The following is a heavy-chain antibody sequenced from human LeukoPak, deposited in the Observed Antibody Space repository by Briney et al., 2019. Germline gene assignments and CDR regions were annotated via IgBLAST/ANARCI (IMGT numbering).Heavy chain of an antibody. CDR1: GFNFNYVW. CDR2: IRTKTEGETT. CDR3: ATERNWELLRPYGMNI. D-gene: IGHD1-26*01. V-gene: IGHV3-15*01. J-gene: IGHJ6*02. Sequence: GGSLRLSCAASGFNFNYVWMSWVRQTPGKGLEWVGRIRTKTEGETTDYAAPVKGRFTISRDDSKTTLWLQMNSLKTEDSAVYYCATERNWELLRPYGMNIWGQGTTATVSS.